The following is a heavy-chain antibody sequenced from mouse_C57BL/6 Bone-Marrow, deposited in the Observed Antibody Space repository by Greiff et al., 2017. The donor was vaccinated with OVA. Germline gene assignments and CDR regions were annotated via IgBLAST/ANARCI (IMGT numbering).Heavy chain of an antibody. CDR1: GFTFSSYA. CDR3: ARDQGGLTGRAMDY. CDR2: ISDGGSYT. J-gene: IGHJ4*01. Sequence: EVKLVESGGGLVKPGGSLKLSCAASGFTFSSYAMSWVRQTPEKRLEWVATISDGGSYTYYPDNVKGRFTISRDNAKNNLYLQMSHLKSEDTAMYYCARDQGGLTGRAMDYWGQGTSVTVSS. D-gene: IGHD4-1*01. V-gene: IGHV5-4*01.